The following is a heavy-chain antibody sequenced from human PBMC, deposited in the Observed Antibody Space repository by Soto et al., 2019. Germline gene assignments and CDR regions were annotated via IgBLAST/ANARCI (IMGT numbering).Heavy chain of an antibody. V-gene: IGHV3-21*01. CDR1: GFTFRSFT. CDR2: ISSNSAYI. D-gene: IGHD6-13*01. CDR3: TRDASRDSSARGWFDP. J-gene: IGHJ5*02. Sequence: GGSLRLSCAASGFTFRSFTMNRVRQAPGKGLEWVSTISSNSAYIYYTDALRGRFTISRDNAKNSLHLQMNSLRAEDMAVYYCTRDASRDSSARGWFDPWGPGTLVTVS.